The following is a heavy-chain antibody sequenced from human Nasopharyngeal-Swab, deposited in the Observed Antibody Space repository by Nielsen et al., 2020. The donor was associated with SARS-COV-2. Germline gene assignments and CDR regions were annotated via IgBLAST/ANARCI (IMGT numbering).Heavy chain of an antibody. CDR3: ARGEVLRFLEWFKGDDAFDI. Sequence: WIRQPPGKGLEWIGEINHSGSTNYNPSLKSRVTISVNTSKNQFSLKLSSVTAADTAVYYCARGEVLRFLEWFKGDDAFDIWGQGTMVTVSS. D-gene: IGHD3-3*01. J-gene: IGHJ3*02. V-gene: IGHV4-34*01. CDR2: INHSGST.